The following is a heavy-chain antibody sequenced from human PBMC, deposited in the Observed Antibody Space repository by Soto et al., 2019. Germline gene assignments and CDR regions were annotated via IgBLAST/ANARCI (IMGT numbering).Heavy chain of an antibody. Sequence: GGSLRLSCAASGFTFSSYGMHWVRQAPGKGLEWVAVISYDGSNKYYADSVKGRFTISRDNSKNTLYLQMNSLRAEDTAVYYCAKDYYDSSGYYSHTFDYWGQGTPVTVSS. CDR1: GFTFSSYG. V-gene: IGHV3-30*18. D-gene: IGHD3-22*01. CDR3: AKDYYDSSGYYSHTFDY. J-gene: IGHJ4*02. CDR2: ISYDGSNK.